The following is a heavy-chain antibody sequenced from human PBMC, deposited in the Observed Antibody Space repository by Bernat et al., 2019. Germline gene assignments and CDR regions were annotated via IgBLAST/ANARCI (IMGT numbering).Heavy chain of an antibody. D-gene: IGHD3-10*01. CDR2: INPNSAGP. CDR3: ARGYYGAGRSGFDT. J-gene: IGHJ5*02. CDR1: GYSFSGYY. V-gene: IGHV1-2*06. Sequence: GYSFSGYYIHCVRQAPGQGLGCMGRINPNSAGPNYAQKFQGGVTMTRDTSSSTAYMELSRLTSDDTAVYYCARGYYGAGRSGFDTWGQGTL.